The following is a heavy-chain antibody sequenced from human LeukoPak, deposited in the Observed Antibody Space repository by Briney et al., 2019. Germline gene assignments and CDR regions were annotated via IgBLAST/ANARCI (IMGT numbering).Heavy chain of an antibody. CDR2: IIGGGSRT. J-gene: IGHJ4*02. CDR1: GFTFDDYA. Sequence: GRSLRLSCAASGFTFDDYAMHWVRQAPGKGVEWGSLIIGGGSRTYYSDSVKGRFLIFRESSKTSLSEDVHSRSTEDTAFYYCAKVRPTRFVESSGWLELGYWGQGSLVTV. CDR3: AKVRPTRFVESSGWLELGY. V-gene: IGHV3-43*02. D-gene: IGHD6-19*01.